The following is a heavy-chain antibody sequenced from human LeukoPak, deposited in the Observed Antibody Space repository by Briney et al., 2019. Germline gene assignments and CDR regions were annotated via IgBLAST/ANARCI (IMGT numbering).Heavy chain of an antibody. Sequence: GRSLRLSCAASGFTFSNNAMHWVRQAPGKGLEWVALISYDGSNKYYADSVKGRFTISRDNAKNTLYLQMNSLRAEDTAVYYCARGMYSSSSKFPRPLDYWGQGTLVTVSS. CDR3: ARGMYSSSSKFPRPLDY. D-gene: IGHD6-6*01. CDR2: ISYDGSNK. J-gene: IGHJ4*02. V-gene: IGHV3-30*03. CDR1: GFTFSNNA.